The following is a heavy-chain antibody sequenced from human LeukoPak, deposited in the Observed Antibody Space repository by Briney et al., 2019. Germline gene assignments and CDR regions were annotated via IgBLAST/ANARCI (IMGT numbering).Heavy chain of an antibody. CDR3: ARASYYDSSGYYYAAAFDI. CDR1: GGSISSGSYY. V-gene: IGHV4-61*02. D-gene: IGHD3-22*01. Sequence: SETLSLTCTVSGGSISSGSYYWSWIRQPAGKGLEWIVRIYTSGSTNYNPSLKSRVTISVDTSKNQFSLKLSSVTAADTAVYYCARASYYDSSGYYYAAAFDIWGQGTMVTVSS. J-gene: IGHJ3*02. CDR2: IYTSGST.